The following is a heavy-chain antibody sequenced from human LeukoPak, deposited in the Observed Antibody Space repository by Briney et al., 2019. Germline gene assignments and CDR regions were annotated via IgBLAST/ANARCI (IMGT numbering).Heavy chain of an antibody. CDR1: GYTFTSYA. CDR2: INTNTGNP. Sequence: ASVKVSCKASGYTFTSYAMNWVRQAPGQGLEWMGWINTNTGNPTYAQGFTGRFVFSLDTSVSTAYLQISSLKAEDTGVYYCAGEEKYYDILTGYYLRNWFDPWGQGTLVTVSS. J-gene: IGHJ5*02. CDR3: AGEEKYYDILTGYYLRNWFDP. V-gene: IGHV7-4-1*02. D-gene: IGHD3-9*01.